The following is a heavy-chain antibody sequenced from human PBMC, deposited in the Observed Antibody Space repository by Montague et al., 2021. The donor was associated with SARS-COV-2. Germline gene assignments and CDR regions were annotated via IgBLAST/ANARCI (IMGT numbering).Heavy chain of an antibody. V-gene: IGHV4-39*07. CDR2: IYYSGST. CDR3: ARVGRQQLVRLSGMDV. D-gene: IGHD6-13*01. CDR1: GGSISSSSYY. J-gene: IGHJ6*02. Sequence: SETLSLTCTVSGGSISSSSYYWGWIRRPPGKRLERIGSIYYSGSTYYNPSLKSRVTISVDTSKNQFSLKLSSVTAADTAVYYCARVGRQQLVRLSGMDVWGQGTTVTVSS.